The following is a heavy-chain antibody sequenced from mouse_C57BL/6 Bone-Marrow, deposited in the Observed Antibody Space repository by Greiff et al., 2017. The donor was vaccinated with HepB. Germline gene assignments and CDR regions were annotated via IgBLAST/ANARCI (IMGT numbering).Heavy chain of an antibody. CDR1: GFSLTSYG. Sequence: VKLVESGPGLVQPSQSLSITCTVSGFSLTSYGVHWVRQSPGKGLEWLGVIWRGGSTDYNAAFMSRLSITKDNSKSQVFFKMNSLQADDTAIYYCAKRGDYSNYLWYFDVWGTGTTVTVSS. D-gene: IGHD2-5*01. CDR2: IWRGGST. J-gene: IGHJ1*03. V-gene: IGHV2-5*01. CDR3: AKRGDYSNYLWYFDV.